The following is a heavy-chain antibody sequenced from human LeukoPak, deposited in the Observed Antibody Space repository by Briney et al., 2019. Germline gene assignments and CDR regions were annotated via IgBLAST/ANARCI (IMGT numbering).Heavy chain of an antibody. Sequence: PGGSLRLSCTASGFTFSNYAMSWVRQAPGKGLEWVSGLSGSGGSTYYTDSVKGRFTISRDNSKNTLYLQMNSLRAEDTAVYYCAKDRVIGVTTFDYWGQGTLVTVSS. D-gene: IGHD2-21*02. CDR2: LSGSGGST. J-gene: IGHJ4*02. CDR3: AKDRVIGVTTFDY. V-gene: IGHV3-23*01. CDR1: GFTFSNYA.